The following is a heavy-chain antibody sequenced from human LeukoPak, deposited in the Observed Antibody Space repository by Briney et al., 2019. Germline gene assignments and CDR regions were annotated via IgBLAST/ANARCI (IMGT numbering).Heavy chain of an antibody. CDR2: IKSKTDGGTT. CDR3: ARRFDL. Sequence: GGSLRLSCAASGFTFSNAWMSWVRQAPGKGLEWVGRIKSKTDGGTTDYAAPVKGRFTISGDNAKNSLSLQMNSLRDEDSAIYYCARRFDLWGRGTLVTVSS. J-gene: IGHJ2*01. CDR1: GFTFSNAW. V-gene: IGHV3-15*01.